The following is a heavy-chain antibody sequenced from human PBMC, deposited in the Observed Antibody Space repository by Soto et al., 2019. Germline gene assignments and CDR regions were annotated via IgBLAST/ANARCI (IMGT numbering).Heavy chain of an antibody. V-gene: IGHV4-59*01. J-gene: IGHJ4*02. Sequence: SETLSLTCTVSGGSISSYYWSWIRQPPGKGLEWIGYIYYSGSTNYNPSLKSRVTISVDTSKNQFSLKLSSVTAADTAVYYCARDGGSGWYAAYFVYWGQGTLVTVSS. CDR1: GGSISSYY. CDR3: ARDGGSGWYAAYFVY. CDR2: IYYSGST. D-gene: IGHD6-19*01.